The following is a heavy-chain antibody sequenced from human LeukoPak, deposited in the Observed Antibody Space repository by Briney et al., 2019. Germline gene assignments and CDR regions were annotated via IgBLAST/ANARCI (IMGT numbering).Heavy chain of an antibody. Sequence: SQTLSLTCTVSGXSVSSGGYYWSWIRQHPGMGLEWIGYIYYSGNTYHNPSLKSRVTISVDTSKNQLSLKLSSVTAADTAVYYCARVIAAAGTDYWGQGTLVTVSS. J-gene: IGHJ4*02. CDR2: IYYSGNT. CDR1: GXSVSSGGYY. D-gene: IGHD6-13*01. V-gene: IGHV4-31*03. CDR3: ARVIAAAGTDY.